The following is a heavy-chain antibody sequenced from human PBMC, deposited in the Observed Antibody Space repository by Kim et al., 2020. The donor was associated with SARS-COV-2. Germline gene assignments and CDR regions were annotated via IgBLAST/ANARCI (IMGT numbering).Heavy chain of an antibody. V-gene: IGHV4-34*01. CDR2: INHSGST. D-gene: IGHD1-20*01. Sequence: SETLSLTCAVYGGSFSGYYWSWIRQPPGKGLEWIGEINHSGSTNYNPSLKSRVTISVDTSKNQFSLKLSSVTAADTAVYYCARGPRYNWNPELGLDYWGQGTLVTVSS. J-gene: IGHJ4*02. CDR3: ARGPRYNWNPELGLDY. CDR1: GGSFSGYY.